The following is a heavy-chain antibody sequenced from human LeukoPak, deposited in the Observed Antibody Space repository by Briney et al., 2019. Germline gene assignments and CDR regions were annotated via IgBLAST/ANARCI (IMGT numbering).Heavy chain of an antibody. V-gene: IGHV4-59*01. D-gene: IGHD2-8*01. CDR1: GDSINNYY. CDR2: IYYTGSA. Sequence: PSETLSLTCTVSGDSINNYYWNWVRQPPGKGMEWIGYIYYTGSASYNPSLGSRVTISIDTSKKQISLTLSSVTAADTAVYYCAREGTLSMSGASDVFDIWGQGTMVTVSS. J-gene: IGHJ3*02. CDR3: AREGTLSMSGASDVFDI.